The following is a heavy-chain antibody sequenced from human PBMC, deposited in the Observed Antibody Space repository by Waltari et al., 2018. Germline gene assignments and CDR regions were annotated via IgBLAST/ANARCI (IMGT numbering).Heavy chain of an antibody. D-gene: IGHD6-13*01. J-gene: IGHJ4*02. CDR1: GFTFSRYS. CDR3: ARDHIAAAGSNDY. CDR2: ISSSSSYI. Sequence: EVQLVESGGGLVKPGGSLRLSCAASGFTFSRYSMNWVRQAPGKGLEWVSSISSSSSYIYYADSVKGRFTISRDNAKNSLYLQMNSLRAEDTAVYYCARDHIAAAGSNDYWGQGTLVTVSS. V-gene: IGHV3-21*01.